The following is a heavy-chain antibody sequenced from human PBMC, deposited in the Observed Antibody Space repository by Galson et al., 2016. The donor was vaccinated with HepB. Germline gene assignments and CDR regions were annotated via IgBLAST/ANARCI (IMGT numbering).Heavy chain of an antibody. V-gene: IGHV3-53*01. CDR2: IFSFDAT. CDR1: GFTVSGKY. Sequence: SLRLSCAASGFTVSGKYMSWARLAPGKGLEWVSAIFSFDATFYRDSVKGRFTIFRDTSRNTLYLQMDNLRADDTAIYYCEGLPDPLDIWGLGTMVTVS. J-gene: IGHJ3*02. CDR3: EGLPDPLDI. D-gene: IGHD3-16*01.